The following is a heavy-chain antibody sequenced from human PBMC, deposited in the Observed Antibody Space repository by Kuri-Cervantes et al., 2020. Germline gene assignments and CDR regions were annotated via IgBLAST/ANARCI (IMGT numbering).Heavy chain of an antibody. Sequence: GGSLRLSCAASGFTFSSYAMHWVRQAPGKGLEWVAVISYDGSNKYYADSVKGRFTISRDNSKNTLYLQMNSLRAEDTAVYYCARLLSSIVVVPAVPFDYWGQGTLVTVSS. V-gene: IGHV3-30-3*01. CDR2: ISYDGSNK. CDR3: ARLLSSIVVVPAVPFDY. D-gene: IGHD2-2*01. CDR1: GFTFSSYA. J-gene: IGHJ4*02.